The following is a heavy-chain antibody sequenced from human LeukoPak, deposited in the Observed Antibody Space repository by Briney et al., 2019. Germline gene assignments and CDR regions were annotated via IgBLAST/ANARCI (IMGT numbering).Heavy chain of an antibody. CDR1: GGSISSYY. CDR3: ARGTRGDYVYHRRNFRRMVYYYYMGV. CDR2: IYYSGST. J-gene: IGHJ6*03. D-gene: IGHD4-17*01. Sequence: SETLSLTCTVSGGSISSYYWSWIRQPPGKGLEWIGYIYYSGSTNYNPSLKSRVTISVDTSKNQFSLKLSSVTAADTAVYYCARGTRGDYVYHRRNFRRMVYYYYMGVWGKGTTVTVSS. V-gene: IGHV4-59*01.